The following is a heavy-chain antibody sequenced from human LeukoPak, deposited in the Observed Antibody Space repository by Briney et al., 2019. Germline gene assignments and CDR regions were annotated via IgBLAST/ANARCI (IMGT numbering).Heavy chain of an antibody. CDR1: GGSISSTSYY. J-gene: IGHJ4*02. CDR2: ISYSGST. D-gene: IGHD5-24*01. V-gene: IGHV4-39*01. Sequence: SETLSLTCTVSGGSISSTSYYWGWIRQPPGKGLDWIGTISYSGSTYYNPSLKSRVTISIDTSKNQFSLKLSSVTAADTAVCYCRQEMATIGRDYWGQGTLVTVSS. CDR3: RQEMATIGRDY.